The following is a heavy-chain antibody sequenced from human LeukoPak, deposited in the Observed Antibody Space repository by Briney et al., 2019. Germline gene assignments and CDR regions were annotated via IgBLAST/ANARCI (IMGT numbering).Heavy chain of an antibody. CDR3: ARQYSSSWDFDY. Sequence: PGGSLRLSCAASGFTLSSYSMNWVRQAPGKGLEWVSSISSSSSYIYYADSVKGRFTISRDNAKNSLYLQMNSLRAEDMAVYYCARQYSSSWDFDYWGQGTLVTVSS. D-gene: IGHD6-6*01. CDR2: ISSSSSYI. CDR1: GFTLSSYS. J-gene: IGHJ4*02. V-gene: IGHV3-21*01.